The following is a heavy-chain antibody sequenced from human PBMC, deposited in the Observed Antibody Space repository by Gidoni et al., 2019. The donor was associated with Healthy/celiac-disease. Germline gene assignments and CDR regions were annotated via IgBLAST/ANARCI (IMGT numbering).Heavy chain of an antibody. J-gene: IGHJ3*02. V-gene: IGHV3-30*04. CDR2: ISYDGSNK. CDR3: ARDKPPARAFDI. CDR1: SSYA. Sequence: SSYAMHWVRQAPGKGLEWVAVISYDGSNKYYADSVKGRFTISRDNSKNTLYLQMNSLRAEDTAVYYCARDKPPARAFDIWGQGTMVTVSS.